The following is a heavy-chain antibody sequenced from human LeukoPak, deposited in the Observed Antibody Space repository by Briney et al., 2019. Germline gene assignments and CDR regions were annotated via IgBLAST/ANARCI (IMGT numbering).Heavy chain of an antibody. Sequence: AGGSLRLSCAASGFTFSSYWMSWVRQAPGKGLEWVANIKQDGSEKYYVDSVKGRFTISRDNAKNSLYLQMNSLRAEDTAVYYCASPGGSLWFGDRSGMDVWGQGTTVTVSS. CDR1: GFTFSSYW. V-gene: IGHV3-7*01. D-gene: IGHD3-10*01. CDR3: ASPGGSLWFGDRSGMDV. CDR2: IKQDGSEK. J-gene: IGHJ6*02.